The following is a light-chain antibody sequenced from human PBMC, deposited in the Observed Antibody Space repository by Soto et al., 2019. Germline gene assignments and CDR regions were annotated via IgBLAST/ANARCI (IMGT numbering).Light chain of an antibody. CDR2: YAS. V-gene: IGKV1-12*01. CDR1: QGISSW. J-gene: IGKJ1*01. Sequence: DIQMTQSPSSVSASVGDRVTMTCRASQGISSWLAWYQQKAGKVPKLLIYYASNLQSGVPSRFSGSGSGTDFTITSSSLQPEDAANYYCQHANSFPQTFGQGTKVEIK. CDR3: QHANSFPQT.